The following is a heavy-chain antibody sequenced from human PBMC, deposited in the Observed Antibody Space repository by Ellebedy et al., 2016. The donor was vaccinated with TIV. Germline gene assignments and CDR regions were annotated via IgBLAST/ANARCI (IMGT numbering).Heavy chain of an antibody. J-gene: IGHJ4*02. CDR1: GFSFNTYA. Sequence: GESLKISXAASGFSFNTYAMSWVRQAPGKGLEWVSTFSYSPGLTYYADSVKGRFTISRDNSKNTLYLQMNSLKTEDTAVYYCTTDEDIVVVPAARWGQGTLVTVSS. V-gene: IGHV3-23*01. CDR2: FSYSPGLT. D-gene: IGHD2-2*01. CDR3: TTDEDIVVVPAAR.